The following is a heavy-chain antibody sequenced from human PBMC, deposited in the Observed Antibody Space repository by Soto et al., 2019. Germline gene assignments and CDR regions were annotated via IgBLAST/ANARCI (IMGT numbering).Heavy chain of an antibody. D-gene: IGHD6-13*01. CDR3: ARDGSIAAAGYFDY. CDR2: IYYSGST. CDR1: GGSISSGGYY. V-gene: IGHV4-31*03. J-gene: IGHJ4*02. Sequence: QVQLQESGPGLVKPSQTLSLTCTVSGGSISSGGYYWSWIRQHPGKGLEWIGYIYYSGSTYYNPSLKVRVTISEDPSKNRFPLKLGLVTAADTAVYYWARDGSIAAAGYFDYGGQGTLVTVSS.